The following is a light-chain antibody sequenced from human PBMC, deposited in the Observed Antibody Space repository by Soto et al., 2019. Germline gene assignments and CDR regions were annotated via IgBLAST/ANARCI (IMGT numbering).Light chain of an antibody. V-gene: IGKV3-20*01. J-gene: IGKJ1*01. Sequence: TQFPATLSASPGGVANLSCGAAQGGTTNFAWYQLKRGQPPRLLISGASDRATGITDRFSGSGSGTDFTLTISRLEPEDFAVYYCQQYGDSPWTFGQGTKV. CDR1: QGGTTN. CDR3: QQYGDSPWT. CDR2: GAS.